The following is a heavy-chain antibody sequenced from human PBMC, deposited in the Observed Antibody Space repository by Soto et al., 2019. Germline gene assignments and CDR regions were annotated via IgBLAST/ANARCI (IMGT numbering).Heavy chain of an antibody. V-gene: IGHV1-18*01. CDR3: ARGGDYGGDSDGYWFDP. J-gene: IGHJ5*02. Sequence: ASVNVSCKASGYTFTSYGISWVRQAPGQGLEWMGWISAYNGNTNYAQKLQGRVTMTTDTSTSTAYMELRSLRSDDTAVYYCARGGDYGGDSDGYWFDPWGQGTLVTVSS. CDR2: ISAYNGNT. D-gene: IGHD2-21*02. CDR1: GYTFTSYG.